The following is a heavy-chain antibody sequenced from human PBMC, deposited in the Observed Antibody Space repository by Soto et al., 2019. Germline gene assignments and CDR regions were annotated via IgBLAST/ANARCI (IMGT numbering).Heavy chain of an antibody. D-gene: IGHD3-16*01. Sequence: PGGSLRLSCASSGGTFSSYGMHWVRQAPGKGLEWVSAISGSGGSTYYADSVKGRFTISRDNSKNTLYLQMNSLRAEDTAVYYCAKGGNYDLWYYMDVWGKGTTVTVSS. V-gene: IGHV3-23*01. CDR2: ISGSGGST. CDR1: GGTFSSYG. J-gene: IGHJ6*03. CDR3: AKGGNYDLWYYMDV.